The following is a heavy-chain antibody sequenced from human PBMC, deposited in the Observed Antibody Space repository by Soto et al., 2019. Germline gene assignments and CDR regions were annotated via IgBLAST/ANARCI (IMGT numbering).Heavy chain of an antibody. CDR1: NGSVSSGRHY. V-gene: IGHV4-31*03. Sequence: QVQLQESGPGLVKPSQTLSLTCTVSNGSVSSGRHYWTWIRQRPGKGLEWIAYIYNSRSTYYNPSLQSRLSMSVDSSKNQSSLNLRSVTAADTAVYYCAGMSMVLSSWGQGTLVTVSS. D-gene: IGHD3-10*01. J-gene: IGHJ5*02. CDR2: IYNSRST. CDR3: AGMSMVLSS.